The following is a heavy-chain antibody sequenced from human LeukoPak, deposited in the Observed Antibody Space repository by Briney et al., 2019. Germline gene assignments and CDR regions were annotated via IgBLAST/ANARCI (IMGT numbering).Heavy chain of an antibody. Sequence: GGSLRLSCAASGFTFSSYWMSWVRQAPGKGLEWVANIKQDGSEKYYVDSVRGRFTISRDNAKNSPYLQMNSLRAEDTAVYYCARNYDFWSGYPDYWGQGTLVTVSS. CDR2: IKQDGSEK. CDR1: GFTFSSYW. V-gene: IGHV3-7*01. J-gene: IGHJ4*02. D-gene: IGHD3-3*01. CDR3: ARNYDFWSGYPDY.